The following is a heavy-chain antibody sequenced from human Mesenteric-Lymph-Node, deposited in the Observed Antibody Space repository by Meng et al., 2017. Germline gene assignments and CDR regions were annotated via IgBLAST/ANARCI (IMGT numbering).Heavy chain of an antibody. J-gene: IGHJ4*02. CDR3: ARDDPSGYFDY. V-gene: IGHV4-31*03. CDR1: GGSISSGGYY. Sequence: SETLSPTGTVSGGSISSGGYYWSWIRQHPGKGLEWIGYIYYSGSTYYNPSLKSRVTISVDTSKNQFSLKLSSVTAADTAVYYCARDDPSGYFDYWGQGTRVTVSS. CDR2: IYYSGST.